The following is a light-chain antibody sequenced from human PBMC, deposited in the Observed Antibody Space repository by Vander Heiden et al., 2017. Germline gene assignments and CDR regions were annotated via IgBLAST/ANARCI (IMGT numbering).Light chain of an antibody. V-gene: IGLV1-44*01. CDR1: SSNIGSNT. Sequence: QSVLTQPPSTSGTPGQRVTISCSGSSSNIGSNTVNWYQQVPGTAPNLLIDSSNRRPSGVPDRFSGSKSGTSASLDISGLQSEDEAEYYGAEWDDSLNGERFGGGTKLTVL. CDR3: AEWDDSLNGER. J-gene: IGLJ2*01. CDR2: SSN.